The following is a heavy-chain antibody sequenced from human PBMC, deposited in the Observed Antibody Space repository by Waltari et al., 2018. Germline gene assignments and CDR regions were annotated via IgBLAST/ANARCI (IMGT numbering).Heavy chain of an antibody. D-gene: IGHD3-22*01. J-gene: IGHJ4*02. Sequence: QVQLKESGPGLVKPSETLSLTCAVSGGSISSGYGWGWIRQPPGKGLEWIVTIYSSTGKTYYDPSIKSRVTISKDTSKNQFSLKLNSVTAADTAVYYCARAQYYYGSAFDYWGQGVLVTVSS. CDR1: GGSISSGYG. CDR3: ARAQYYYGSAFDY. V-gene: IGHV4-38-2*01. CDR2: IYSSTGKT.